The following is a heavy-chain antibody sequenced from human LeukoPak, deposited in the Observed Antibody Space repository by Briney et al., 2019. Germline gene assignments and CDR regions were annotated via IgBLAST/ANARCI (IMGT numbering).Heavy chain of an antibody. Sequence: GRSLRLSCAASGFTFTSYGMHWVRQAPGKGLEWVAGIWYNESNKYYAHTVKGRFTISRDNSKKTLYLQMNSLRAEDTAVYYCARDPPSSGMDVWGQGPTVTVSS. CDR1: GFTFTSYG. J-gene: IGHJ6*02. CDR2: IWYNESNK. V-gene: IGHV3-33*01. CDR3: ARDPPSSGMDV.